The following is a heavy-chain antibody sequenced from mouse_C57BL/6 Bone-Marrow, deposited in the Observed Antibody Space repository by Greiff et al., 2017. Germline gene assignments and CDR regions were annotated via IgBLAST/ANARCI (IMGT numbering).Heavy chain of an antibody. CDR2: INYDGSST. V-gene: IGHV5-16*01. D-gene: IGHD1-1*02. J-gene: IGHJ3*01. CDR3: AREDFGSLAWFAY. CDR1: GFTFSDYY. Sequence: EVNVVESEGGLVQPGSSMKLSCTASGFTFSDYYMAWVRQVPEKGLEWVANINYDGSSTYYLDSLQSRFIISRDNAKNILYLQMSSLKSEDTATYYCAREDFGSLAWFAYWGQGTLVTVSA.